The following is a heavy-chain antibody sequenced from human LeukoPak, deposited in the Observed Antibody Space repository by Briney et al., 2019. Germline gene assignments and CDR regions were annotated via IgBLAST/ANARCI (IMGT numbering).Heavy chain of an antibody. CDR1: TFTFSSYL. CDR3: ARDRYGYCSGGSCPFAGY. CDR2: IKQDGSEK. Sequence: GGSLRLSCAASTFTFSSYLMSWVRQAPGKGLEWVANIKQDGSEKYYVDSVKGRFTISRDNAKNSLYLQMNSLRAEDTAVYYCARDRYGYCSGGSCPFAGYWGQGTLVTISS. V-gene: IGHV3-7*01. D-gene: IGHD2-15*01. J-gene: IGHJ4*02.